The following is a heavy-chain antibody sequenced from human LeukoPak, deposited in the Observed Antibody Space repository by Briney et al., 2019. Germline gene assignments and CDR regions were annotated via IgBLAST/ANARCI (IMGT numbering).Heavy chain of an antibody. V-gene: IGHV1-2*02. D-gene: IGHD6-25*01. Sequence: ASVKVSCKSSGYTFTGYYMHWVRQAPGQGLEWMGWINPNSGGTNYAQKFQGRVTMTRDTSISTAYMEPSRLRSDDTAVYYCARPYAAAPLDAFDIWGQGTMVTVSS. CDR1: GYTFTGYY. CDR2: INPNSGGT. J-gene: IGHJ3*02. CDR3: ARPYAAAPLDAFDI.